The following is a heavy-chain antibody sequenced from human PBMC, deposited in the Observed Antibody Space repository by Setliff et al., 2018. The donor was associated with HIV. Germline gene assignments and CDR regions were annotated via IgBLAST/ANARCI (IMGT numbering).Heavy chain of an antibody. J-gene: IGHJ6*03. CDR3: ARGNYDTSDYYTNFYYYYMDV. CDR2: VYYSGST. D-gene: IGHD3-22*01. V-gene: IGHV4-59*01. Sequence: SCTVSGDPISTYYWSWVRKPPGKGLEWIGYVYYSGSTSYSPSLRGRVTMSVDPSKNQFSLKLNSVTAADTAIYYCARGNYDTSDYYTNFYYYYMDVWGKGTVVTVSS. CDR1: GDPISTYY.